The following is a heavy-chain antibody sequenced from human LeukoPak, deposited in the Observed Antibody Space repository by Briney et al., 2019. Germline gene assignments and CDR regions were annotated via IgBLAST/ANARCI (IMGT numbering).Heavy chain of an antibody. J-gene: IGHJ5*02. Sequence: RSQTLSLTCAISGDSVSSNSAAWNWIRQSPSRGLEWLGRTYYRSKWYNDYAVSVKSRITINPDTSKDQFSLQLNSVTPEDTAVYYCAREQYSSSRYSFDPWGQGTLVTVSS. CDR2: TYYRSKWYN. V-gene: IGHV6-1*01. CDR3: AREQYSSSRYSFDP. D-gene: IGHD6-13*01. CDR1: GDSVSSNSAA.